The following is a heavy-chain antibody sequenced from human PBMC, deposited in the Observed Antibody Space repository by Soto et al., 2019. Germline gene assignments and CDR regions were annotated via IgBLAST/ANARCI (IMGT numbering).Heavy chain of an antibody. CDR1: GVSISSSSYY. CDR3: ARRKGWRIAAAGSIYYYYGMDV. V-gene: IGHV4-39*01. J-gene: IGHJ6*02. D-gene: IGHD6-13*01. Sequence: SETLSLTCTVSGVSISSSSYYWGWIRQPPGKGLEWIGSIYYSGSTYYNPSLKSRVTISVDTSKNQFSLKLSSVTAADTAVYYCARRKGWRIAAAGSIYYYYGMDVWGQGTTVTVSS. CDR2: IYYSGST.